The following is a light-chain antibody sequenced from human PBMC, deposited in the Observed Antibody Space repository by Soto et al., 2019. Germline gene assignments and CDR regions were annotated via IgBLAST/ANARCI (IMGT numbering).Light chain of an antibody. CDR2: GAS. CDR1: QSVSFN. J-gene: IGKJ4*01. CDR3: QQYNNWLLT. Sequence: EIVMTHSPATLSVSPGERATLSCRASQSVSFNLAWYQQRPGQAPRLLIYGASTRPTGIAARFSGSGSGTELTLTISSLQSEDFAVYHCQQYNNWLLTVGGGPKVDIK. V-gene: IGKV3-15*01.